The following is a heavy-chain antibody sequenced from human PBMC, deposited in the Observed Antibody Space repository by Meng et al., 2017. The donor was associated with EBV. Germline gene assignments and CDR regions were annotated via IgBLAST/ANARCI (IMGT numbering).Heavy chain of an antibody. Sequence: QVQLQQAGAEVKKPGSSVKVSCRTSGGTFRSDAVSWVRQAPGQGLEWMGGLIPMSGAPHYAQKFQDRVTIIADESTSTHSMELNNLRFGDTAMYYCASESGRGFTPDYWGQGTLVTVSS. CDR2: LIPMSGAP. CDR3: ASESGRGFTPDY. J-gene: IGHJ4*02. D-gene: IGHD3-10*01. V-gene: IGHV1-69*01. CDR1: GGTFRSDA.